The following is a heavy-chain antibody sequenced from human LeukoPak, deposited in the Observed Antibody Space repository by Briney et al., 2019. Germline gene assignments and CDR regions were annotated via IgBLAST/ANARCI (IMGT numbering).Heavy chain of an antibody. D-gene: IGHD4-17*01. CDR1: GGSISSYH. CDR2: IYTSGST. CDR3: AREETVTTVTTWYFDL. Sequence: SETLSLTCTVSGGSISSYHWSWIRQPAGKGLEWIGRIYTSGSTNYNPSLKSRVTMSVDTSKNQFSLKLSSVTAADTAVYYCAREETVTTVTTWYFDLWGRGTLVTVSS. V-gene: IGHV4-4*07. J-gene: IGHJ2*01.